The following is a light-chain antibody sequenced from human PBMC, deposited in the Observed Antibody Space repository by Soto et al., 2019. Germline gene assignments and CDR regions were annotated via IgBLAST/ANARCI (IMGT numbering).Light chain of an antibody. CDR3: ATWDGSLPGEV. Sequence: QSVLTQSPSVSAAPGQKVTISCSGSSSNIGNNYVSWYQQLPGTAPKLLIYDNNKRHSGIPDRFSGSKSGTSGTLDITGLQTGDEADHYCATWDGSLPGEVFGGGTQLTVL. CDR1: SSNIGNNY. CDR2: DNN. J-gene: IGLJ2*01. V-gene: IGLV1-51*01.